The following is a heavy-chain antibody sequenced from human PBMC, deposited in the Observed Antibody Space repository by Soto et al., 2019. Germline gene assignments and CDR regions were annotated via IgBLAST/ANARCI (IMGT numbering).Heavy chain of an antibody. V-gene: IGHV3-49*03. J-gene: IGHJ4*02. CDR3: TRARGNDFHDY. CDR2: IRSKAYGGTT. CDR1: GFTFGDYA. Sequence: GGSLRLSCTASGFTFGDYAMSWFRQAPGKGLEWVGFIRSKAYGGTTEYAASVKGRFTISRDDSKSIAYLQMNSLKTEDTAVYYCTRARGNDFHDYWGQGTLVTVSS. D-gene: IGHD2-21*02.